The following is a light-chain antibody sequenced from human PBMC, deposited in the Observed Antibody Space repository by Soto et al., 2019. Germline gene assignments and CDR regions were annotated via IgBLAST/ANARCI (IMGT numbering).Light chain of an antibody. V-gene: IGLV2-14*03. CDR3: SSYTTSNTRQIV. J-gene: IGLJ1*01. CDR2: DVS. Sequence: QSVLTQPASVSGSPGQSITISCPGTSSDVGGYNYVSWYQHHPGKAPKLMIFDVSNRPSGVSNRFSGSKSGNTASLTISGLQPEDQADYYCSSYTTSNTRQIVFGTGPKVTVL. CDR1: SSDVGGYNY.